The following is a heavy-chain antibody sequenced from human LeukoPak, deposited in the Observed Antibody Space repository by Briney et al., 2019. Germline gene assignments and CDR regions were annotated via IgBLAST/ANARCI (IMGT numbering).Heavy chain of an antibody. V-gene: IGHV3-30*03. CDR3: ARDLTGSYTFDY. Sequence: GGSLRLSCAASGFTFSTHWMYWVRQAPGKGLEWVALLSYDVSNKGYADSVKGRFSISRDNSKNTLYLQMDSLRAEDTAVYYCARDLTGSYTFDYWGQGTLVTASS. J-gene: IGHJ4*02. D-gene: IGHD3-10*01. CDR1: GFTFSTHW. CDR2: LSYDVSNK.